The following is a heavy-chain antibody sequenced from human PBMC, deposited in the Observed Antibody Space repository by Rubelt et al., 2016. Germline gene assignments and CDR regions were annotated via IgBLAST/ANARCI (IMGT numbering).Heavy chain of an antibody. V-gene: IGHV3-30*01. D-gene: IGHD1-26*01. J-gene: IGHJ4*02. CDR3: ARAPYIVGATISPGFDY. Sequence: VKGRFTISRDNSKNTLYLQMNSLRAEDTAVYYCARAPYIVGATISPGFDYWGQGTLVTVSS.